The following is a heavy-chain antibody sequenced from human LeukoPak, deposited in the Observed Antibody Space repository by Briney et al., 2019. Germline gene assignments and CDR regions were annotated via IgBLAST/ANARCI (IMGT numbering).Heavy chain of an antibody. D-gene: IGHD1-1*01. J-gene: IGHJ6*04. Sequence: VSVKVSCKASGYTFTSYDIHWVRQATGQGLEWMGRMNPNNGNTGDAQKFQGRVTMTRVPSISTAYMELSSLRSEDTGVYFCARALAGTAELDVWGKGTTVTVSS. CDR3: ARALAGTAELDV. CDR1: GYTFTSYD. V-gene: IGHV1-8*01. CDR2: MNPNNGNT.